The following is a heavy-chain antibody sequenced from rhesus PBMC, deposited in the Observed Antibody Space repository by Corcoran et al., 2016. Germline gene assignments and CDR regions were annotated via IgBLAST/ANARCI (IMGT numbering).Heavy chain of an antibody. Sequence: EVQLVESGGGLAKPGGSLRLSCAASGFTFSDYTMHGVRQAPGEGLDWVSAIRSGGSTDYADSVKGRFTISRDNSKNTLSLQMSSLRPEDTAVYYCAREFWGDVHWGQGVLVTVSS. J-gene: IGHJ4*01. D-gene: IGHD3-34*01. CDR3: AREFWGDVH. CDR2: IRSGGST. V-gene: IGHV3-103*01. CDR1: GFTFSDYT.